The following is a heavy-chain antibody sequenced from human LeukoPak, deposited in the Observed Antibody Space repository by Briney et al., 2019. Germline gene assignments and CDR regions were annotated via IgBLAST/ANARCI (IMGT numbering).Heavy chain of an antibody. D-gene: IGHD2-21*02. CDR1: GYTFTSYG. Sequence: ASVKVSCKASGYTFTSYGISWVRQAPGQGLEWMGWISAYNGNTNYAQKLQGRVTMTTDTSTSTAYMELRSLRSDDTAVYYCARDICMRGGDCYCFQHWGQDTLVTVSS. V-gene: IGHV1-18*01. J-gene: IGHJ1*01. CDR2: ISAYNGNT. CDR3: ARDICMRGGDCYCFQH.